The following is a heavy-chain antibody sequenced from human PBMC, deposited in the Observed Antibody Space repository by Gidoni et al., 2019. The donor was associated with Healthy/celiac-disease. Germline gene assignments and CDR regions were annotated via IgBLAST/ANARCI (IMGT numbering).Heavy chain of an antibody. CDR3: ARHAGLAAQPRPHWFDP. Sequence: EVQLVQSGAEVNKHGESLKISCKGSGSSFTSYWIGWVRQMPGKGLEWMGIIYPGDSDTRYSPSFQGQVTISADKSISTAYLQWSSLKASDTAMYYCARHAGLAAQPRPHWFDPWGQGTLVTLSS. D-gene: IGHD6-6*01. CDR2: IYPGDSDT. J-gene: IGHJ5*02. CDR1: GSSFTSYW. V-gene: IGHV5-51*01.